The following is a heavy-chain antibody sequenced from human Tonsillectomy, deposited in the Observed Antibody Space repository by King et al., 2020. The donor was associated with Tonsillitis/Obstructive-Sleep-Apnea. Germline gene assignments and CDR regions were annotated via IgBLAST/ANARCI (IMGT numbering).Heavy chain of an antibody. CDR3: ARAKKEYYDILTGPKSRFFDY. CDR2: IYHSGST. CDR1: GGSISSSNW. Sequence: VQLQESGPGLVKPSGTLSLTCAVSGGSISSSNWWGWVRQPPGKGLEWIGEIYHSGSTNYSPSLKSRVTISVDKSKNQFSLKLSSVTAADTAVYYCARAKKEYYDILTGPKSRFFDYWGQGTLVTVSS. J-gene: IGHJ4*02. V-gene: IGHV4-4*02. D-gene: IGHD3-9*01.